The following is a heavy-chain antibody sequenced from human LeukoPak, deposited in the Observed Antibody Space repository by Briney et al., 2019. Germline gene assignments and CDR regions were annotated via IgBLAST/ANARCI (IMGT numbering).Heavy chain of an antibody. J-gene: IGHJ4*02. CDR1: GFTFSSYW. Sequence: GGSLRLSCAASGFTFSSYWMSWVRQAPGKGLEWVANIKQDGSEKYYVDSVKGRFTISRDNAKNSLYLQMNSLRAEDTAVYYCARMYNWNYFHYFDYWGQGTLVTVSS. CDR3: ARMYNWNYFHYFDY. CDR2: IKQDGSEK. V-gene: IGHV3-7*01. D-gene: IGHD1-7*01.